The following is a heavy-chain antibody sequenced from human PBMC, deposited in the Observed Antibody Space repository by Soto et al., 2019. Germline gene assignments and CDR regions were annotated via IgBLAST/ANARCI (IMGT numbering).Heavy chain of an antibody. CDR1: GGSISSGDYY. CDR2: IYYSGST. CDR3: ARSGYYDSSGYYPSS. Sequence: QVQLQESGPGLVKPSQTLSLTCTVSGGSISSGDYYWSWIRQPPGKGLEWIGYIYYSGSTYYNPSRKRLVTISVDTSKNPFPLKLSSVTAADTAVYYCARSGYYDSSGYYPSSWGQGTLVTVSS. V-gene: IGHV4-30-4*01. J-gene: IGHJ4*02. D-gene: IGHD3-22*01.